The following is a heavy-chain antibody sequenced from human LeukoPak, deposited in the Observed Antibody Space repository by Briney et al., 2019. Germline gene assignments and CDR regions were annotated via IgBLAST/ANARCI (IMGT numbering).Heavy chain of an antibody. V-gene: IGHV3-33*08. Sequence: PGGSLRLSCAASRFTFSSYWMSWVRQAPGKGLEWVAVIWYDGSNKYYADSVKGRFTISRDNSKNTLYLQMNSLRAEDTAVYYCARDQPKKDSSGYYLADILDYWGQGTLVTVSS. CDR3: ARDQPKKDSSGYYLADILDY. D-gene: IGHD3-22*01. J-gene: IGHJ4*02. CDR2: IWYDGSNK. CDR1: RFTFSSYW.